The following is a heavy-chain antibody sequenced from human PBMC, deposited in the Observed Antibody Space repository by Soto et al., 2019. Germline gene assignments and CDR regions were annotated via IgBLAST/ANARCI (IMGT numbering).Heavy chain of an antibody. CDR1: GGSISSSNW. J-gene: IGHJ3*02. CDR2: IYHSGIT. D-gene: IGHD2-2*01. CDR3: ARLGVVVPAARAFEI. V-gene: IGHV4-4*02. Sequence: QVQLQESGPGLVKPSGTLSLTCAVSGGSISSSNWWSWVRQPPGKGLEWIGEIYHSGITNYNPSLKSRVTISVDKARNQFTLKRSSVTAADTAVYYCARLGVVVPAARAFEIWGQGTMVTVSS.